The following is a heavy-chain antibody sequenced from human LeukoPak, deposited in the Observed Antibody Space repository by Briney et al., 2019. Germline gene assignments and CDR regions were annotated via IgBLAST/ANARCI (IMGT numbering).Heavy chain of an antibody. CDR3: ARWGLIHGVILPAY. CDR2: INAGNGNT. D-gene: IGHD3-9*01. J-gene: IGHJ4*02. CDR1: GYTFTSYA. Sequence: ASVKVSCKASGYTFTSYAMHWVRQAPGQRLEWMGWINAGNGNTKYSQKFQGRVTITRDTSASTAYMELSSLRSEDTAVYYCARWGLIHGVILPAYWGQGTLVTVSS. V-gene: IGHV1-3*01.